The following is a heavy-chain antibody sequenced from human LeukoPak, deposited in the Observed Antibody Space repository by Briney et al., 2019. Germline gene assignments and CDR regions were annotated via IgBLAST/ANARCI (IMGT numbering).Heavy chain of an antibody. CDR2: ISSSSSYI. Sequence: TPGGSLRLSCAASGFTFSSYSMNWVRQAPGKGLEWVSSISSSSSYIYYGDSVKGRFTISRDNAKNSLYLQMNSLGVEDTAVYYCARAQRVGATKSGSAFDIWGQGTMVTVSS. J-gene: IGHJ3*02. V-gene: IGHV3-21*01. CDR3: ARAQRVGATKSGSAFDI. D-gene: IGHD1-26*01. CDR1: GFTFSSYS.